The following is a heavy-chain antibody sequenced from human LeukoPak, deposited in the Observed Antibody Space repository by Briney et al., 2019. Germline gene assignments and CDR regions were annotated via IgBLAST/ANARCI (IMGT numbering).Heavy chain of an antibody. CDR3: ATEYCSGGSCPPKYAFDI. CDR2: FDPEDGET. J-gene: IGHJ3*02. Sequence: ASVKVSCKVSGYTLTELSMHWERQAPGKGLEWMGGFDPEDGETIYAQKFQGRVTMTEDASTDTAYMELSSLRSEDTAVYYCATEYCSGGSCPPKYAFDIWGQGTMVTVSS. CDR1: GYTLTELS. V-gene: IGHV1-24*01. D-gene: IGHD2-15*01.